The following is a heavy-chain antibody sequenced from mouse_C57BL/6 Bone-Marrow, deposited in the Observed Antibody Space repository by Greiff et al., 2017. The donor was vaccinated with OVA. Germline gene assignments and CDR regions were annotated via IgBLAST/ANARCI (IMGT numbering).Heavy chain of an antibody. CDR3: TTPYDPFAY. D-gene: IGHD2-3*01. V-gene: IGHV14-4*01. CDR1: GFNIKDDY. CDR2: IDPENGDT. Sequence: EVMLVESGAELVRPGASVKLSCTASGFNIKDDYMHWVKQRPEQGLEWIGWIDPENGDTEYASKFQGKATITADTSSNTAYLQLSSLTSEDTAVYYCTTPYDPFAYWGQGTLVTVSA. J-gene: IGHJ3*01.